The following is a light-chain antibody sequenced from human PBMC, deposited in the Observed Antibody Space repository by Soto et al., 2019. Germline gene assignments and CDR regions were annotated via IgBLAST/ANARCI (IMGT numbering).Light chain of an antibody. Sequence: QSALTQPASVSGSPGQSITISCTGTSSDVGSYNLVSWYQQHPGKAPKLMIYEVSQRPSGVSNRFSGSKSGNTASLTISGLEAEEEADYYCCSYAGRGYDVVFGGGTKLTVL. J-gene: IGLJ2*01. CDR1: SSDVGSYNL. CDR2: EVS. V-gene: IGLV2-23*02. CDR3: CSYAGRGYDVV.